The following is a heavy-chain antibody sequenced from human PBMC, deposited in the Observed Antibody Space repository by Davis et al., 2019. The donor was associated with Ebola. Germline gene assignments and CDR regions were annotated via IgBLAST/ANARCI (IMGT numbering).Heavy chain of an antibody. CDR3: ARRADH. J-gene: IGHJ4*02. Sequence: GGPLRLPCAAPGSTSSSYGMHWVRQAPGKGLEWVAVISYDGSNKYYADSVKGRFTISRDNSKNTLYLQMNSLRAEDTAVYYCARRADHWGQGTLVTVSS. V-gene: IGHV3-30*03. CDR1: GSTSSSYG. CDR2: ISYDGSNK.